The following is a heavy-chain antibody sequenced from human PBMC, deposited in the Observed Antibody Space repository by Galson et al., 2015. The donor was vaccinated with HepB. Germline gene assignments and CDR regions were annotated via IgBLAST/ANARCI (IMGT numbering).Heavy chain of an antibody. Sequence: SLRLSCAASGFAFSTYDMHWVRQATGKGLEWVSSIGTAGDTYYAGSVKGRFTISRENAKNSLYLQMNSLRAGDTAVYYCVRGGPTGFDYWGQGTLVTVSP. V-gene: IGHV3-13*01. CDR1: GFAFSTYD. CDR3: VRGGPTGFDY. CDR2: IGTAGDT. J-gene: IGHJ4*02. D-gene: IGHD4-17*01.